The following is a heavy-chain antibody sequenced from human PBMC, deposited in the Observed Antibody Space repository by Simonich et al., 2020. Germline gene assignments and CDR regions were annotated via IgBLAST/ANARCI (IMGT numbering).Heavy chain of an antibody. J-gene: IGHJ6*03. Sequence: QVQLVQSGADVKKPGASVKVSCKASGYTFTGYYMHWVRQAPGQGLGWMGWINPKSGGKKYAQKFQGRVTMTRDTSISTAYMELSRLRSDDTAVYYCARGGVQYYYYYMDVWGKGTTVTVSS. CDR2: INPKSGGK. CDR3: ARGGVQYYYYYMDV. D-gene: IGHD3-3*01. V-gene: IGHV1-2*02. CDR1: GYTFTGYY.